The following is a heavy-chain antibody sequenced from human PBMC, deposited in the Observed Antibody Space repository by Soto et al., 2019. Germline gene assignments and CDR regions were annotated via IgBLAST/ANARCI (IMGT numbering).Heavy chain of an antibody. CDR2: ISATGGTT. CDR1: GFTFSSYA. Sequence: GGSLRLSCAASGFTFSSYAMSWVRQAPGKGLEWVSVISATGGTTYYADSVKGRFTISRDNSKNTLYLQMNSLRAEDTALYYCAKEYTWIQLCLDYWGQGTVVTVSS. D-gene: IGHD5-18*01. V-gene: IGHV3-23*01. CDR3: AKEYTWIQLCLDY. J-gene: IGHJ4*02.